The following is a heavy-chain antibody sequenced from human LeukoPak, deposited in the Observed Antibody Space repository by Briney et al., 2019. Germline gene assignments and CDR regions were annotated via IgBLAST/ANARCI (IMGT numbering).Heavy chain of an antibody. CDR3: ARHSRSGLAPD. D-gene: IGHD3-3*01. CDR2: INHSGST. J-gene: IGHJ4*02. V-gene: IGHV4-34*01. CDR1: GGSFSGYY. Sequence: KPSETLSLTCAVYGGSFSGYYWSWIRQPPGKGLEWIGEINHSGSTNYNPSLKSRVTISVDTSKNQFSLKLSSVTAADTAVYYCARHSRSGLAPDWGQGTLVTVSS.